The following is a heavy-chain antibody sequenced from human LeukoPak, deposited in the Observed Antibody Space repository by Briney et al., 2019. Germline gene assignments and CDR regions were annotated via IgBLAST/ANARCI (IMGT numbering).Heavy chain of an antibody. Sequence: EASVKVSCKASGYTFTGYYMHWVRQAPGQGLEWMGRINPNSGGTNYAQKFQGRVTMTRDTSISTAYMELSRLRSDDTAVYYCARSVLRGIVVVTAGYWGQGTLVTVSS. CDR3: ARSVLRGIVVVTAGY. CDR2: INPNSGGT. J-gene: IGHJ4*02. D-gene: IGHD2-21*02. V-gene: IGHV1-2*06. CDR1: GYTFTGYY.